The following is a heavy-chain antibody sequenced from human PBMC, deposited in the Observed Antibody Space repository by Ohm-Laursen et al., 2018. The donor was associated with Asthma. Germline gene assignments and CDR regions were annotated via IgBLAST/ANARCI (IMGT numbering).Heavy chain of an antibody. D-gene: IGHD6-19*01. V-gene: IGHV3-30*03. CDR2: ISYDGSNK. J-gene: IGHJ4*02. Sequence: SLRLSCAASGFTFSSYGMHWVRQAPGKGLEWVAVISYDGSNKYYADSVKGRFTISRDNSKNTLYLQMNSLRAEDTAVYYCARDLLINSGGFDYWGQGTLVTVSS. CDR1: GFTFSSYG. CDR3: ARDLLINSGGFDY.